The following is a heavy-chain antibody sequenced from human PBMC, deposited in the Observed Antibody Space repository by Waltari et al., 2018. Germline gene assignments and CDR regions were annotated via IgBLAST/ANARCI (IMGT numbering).Heavy chain of an antibody. D-gene: IGHD3-16*01. V-gene: IGHV4-38-2*01. J-gene: IGHJ5*02. CDR2: IFHDGSA. CDR1: GYSINPYAY. Sequence: QGQLRESGPGLVKPSETLSLTCSVPGYSINPYAYWGWNRLPPGKGLEWFGSIFHDGSAYYNPSLNSRVIISVDTSNNQFSLKLRSVTPGDTAVYYCVRGEYGGNSGKVDLWGPGTLVTVSS. CDR3: VRGEYGGNSGKVDL.